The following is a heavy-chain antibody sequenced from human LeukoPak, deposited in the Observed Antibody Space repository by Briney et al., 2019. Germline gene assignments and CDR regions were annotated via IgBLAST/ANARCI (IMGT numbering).Heavy chain of an antibody. Sequence: GGPLRLSCAASGFTFSDYYMSWIRQAPGKGLEWVSRITPEGSAARYADSVRGRFTLSRDNAKNTVYLQMSSLRGEDTALYFCARDPNNYDSHWGQGTLVTVSS. CDR1: GFTFSDYY. CDR2: ITPEGSAA. CDR3: ARDPNNYDSH. V-gene: IGHV3-74*01. J-gene: IGHJ4*02. D-gene: IGHD3-22*01.